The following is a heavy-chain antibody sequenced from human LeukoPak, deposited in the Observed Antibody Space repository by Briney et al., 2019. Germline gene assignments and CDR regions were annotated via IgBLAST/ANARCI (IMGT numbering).Heavy chain of an antibody. Sequence: PSETLSLTCTVSGYSISSGYYWAWIRQPPGKGLEWIGSIYHSGSTYYNPSLKSRLTISIDASKSQFSLNLSSVTAADTAVYFCAIDPDYYDPGYWGQGTLVTVSS. CDR2: IYHSGST. V-gene: IGHV4-38-2*02. CDR3: AIDPDYYDPGY. CDR1: GYSISSGYY. D-gene: IGHD3-22*01. J-gene: IGHJ4*02.